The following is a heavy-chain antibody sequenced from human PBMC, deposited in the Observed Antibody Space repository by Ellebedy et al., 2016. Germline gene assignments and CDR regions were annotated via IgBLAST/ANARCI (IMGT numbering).Heavy chain of an antibody. J-gene: IGHJ4*02. CDR1: GFNLRDYA. CDR2: VLHDGIKQ. CDR3: ARDGDHWHIDY. V-gene: IGHV3-30*04. D-gene: IGHD4-17*01. Sequence: GESLKISXSASGFNLRDYAMHWVRLTPGKGLEWVGIVLHDGIKQIHADSVKGRFTISRDNSKNMVYLQMNSLRGEDTAVYYCARDGDHWHIDYWGQGTLVTVSS.